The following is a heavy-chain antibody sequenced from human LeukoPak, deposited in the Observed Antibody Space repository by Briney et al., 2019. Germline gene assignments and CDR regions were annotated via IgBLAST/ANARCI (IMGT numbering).Heavy chain of an antibody. Sequence: GGSLRLSCAASGFTFSSYSMNWVRQAPGKGLEWVSSISGSSNYIYYADSVKGRFTISRDNAKNSLYLQMNSLRAEDTAVYYCARAYGSGSYLSDYWGQGTLVTVSS. CDR3: ARAYGSGSYLSDY. CDR1: GFTFSSYS. D-gene: IGHD3-10*01. CDR2: ISGSSNYI. J-gene: IGHJ4*02. V-gene: IGHV3-21*01.